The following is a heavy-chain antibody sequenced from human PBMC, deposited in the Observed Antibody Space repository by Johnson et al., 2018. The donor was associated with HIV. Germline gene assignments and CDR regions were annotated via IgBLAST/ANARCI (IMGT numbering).Heavy chain of an antibody. CDR1: GFTFSNSW. J-gene: IGHJ3*02. Sequence: VQLVESGGGLVQPGGSLRLSCAASGFTFSNSWMHWVRQAPGKGPVWVGFIRSKAYGGTTDYAAPVKGRFTISRDDSKNTLYMQMNSLKTEDTAVYYCTTYYGWAFDIWGQGTMVTVSS. CDR2: IRSKAYGGTT. V-gene: IGHV3-15*01. CDR3: TTYYGWAFDI. D-gene: IGHD3-10*01.